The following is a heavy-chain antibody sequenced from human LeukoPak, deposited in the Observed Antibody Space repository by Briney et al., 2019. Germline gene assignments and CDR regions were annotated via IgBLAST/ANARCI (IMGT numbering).Heavy chain of an antibody. D-gene: IGHD3-10*01. CDR1: GYTFTSYG. CDR3: ARDGNYYGSGGYYYYYYYYMDV. Sequence: ASVKVSCKASGYTFTSYGISWVRQAPGQGLEWMGWISAYNGNTNYAQKLQGRVTMTTDTSTSTAYMELRSLRSDDTAVYYCARDGNYYGSGGYYYYYYYYMDVWGKGTTFTISS. CDR2: ISAYNGNT. V-gene: IGHV1-18*01. J-gene: IGHJ6*03.